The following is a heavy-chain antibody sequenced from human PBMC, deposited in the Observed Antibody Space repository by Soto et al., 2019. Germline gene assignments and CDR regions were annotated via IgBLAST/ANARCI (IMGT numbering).Heavy chain of an antibody. CDR2: MYPDDSDI. Sequence: RGESLKISCKASGYSFSFYWIGWVRQMPGKGLEWMAIMYPDDSDIRYSPSFEAHVTISADKSTSTAFLQWSSLKASDTAMYYCATAYVYDFENSNYYRDAFDIWGQGPLVTGS. CDR3: ATAYVYDFENSNYYRDAFDI. CDR1: GYSFSFYW. J-gene: IGHJ3*02. V-gene: IGHV5-51*01. D-gene: IGHD3-22*01.